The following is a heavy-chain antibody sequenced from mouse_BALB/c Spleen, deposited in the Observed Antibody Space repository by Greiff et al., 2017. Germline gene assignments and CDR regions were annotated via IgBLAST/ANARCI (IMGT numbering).Heavy chain of an antibody. Sequence: VQLQQSGAELVKPGASVKLSCKASGYTFTSYYMYWVKQRPGQGLEWIGEINPSNGGTNFNEKFKGKATFTADTSSNTAYMQLSSLTSEDSAVYYCARDGDGYSFAYWGQGTLVTVSA. J-gene: IGHJ3*01. D-gene: IGHD2-3*01. CDR3: ARDGDGYSFAY. CDR1: GYTFTSYY. CDR2: INPSNGGT. V-gene: IGHV1S81*02.